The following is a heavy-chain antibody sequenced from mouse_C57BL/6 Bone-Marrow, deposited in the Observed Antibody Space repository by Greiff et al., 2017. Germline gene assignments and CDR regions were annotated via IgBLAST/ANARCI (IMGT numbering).Heavy chain of an antibody. CDR2: ISSGGDYI. CDR1: GFTFSSYA. V-gene: IGHV5-9-1*02. Sequence: EVQLVESGEGLVKPGGSLKLSCAASGFTFSSYAMSWVRQTPEKRLEWVAYISSGGDYIYYADTVKGRFTISRDNARNTLYLQMSSLKSEDTAMYYCTRTYYDYDPSYFDYWGQGTTLTVSS. CDR3: TRTYYDYDPSYFDY. J-gene: IGHJ2*01. D-gene: IGHD2-4*01.